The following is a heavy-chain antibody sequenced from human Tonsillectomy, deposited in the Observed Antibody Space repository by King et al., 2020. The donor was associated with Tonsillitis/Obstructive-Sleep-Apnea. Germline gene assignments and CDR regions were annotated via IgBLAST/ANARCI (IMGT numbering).Heavy chain of an antibody. CDR1: GGSISSYY. Sequence: QLQESGPGLVKPSETLSLTCTVSGGSISSYYWSWIRQPPGKGLEWIGYIYYSGSTNYNPSLKSRVTISVDTSKNQFSLKLSSVTAADTAVYYCARASDILTGYYFDYWGQGTLVTVSS. D-gene: IGHD3-9*01. J-gene: IGHJ4*02. CDR2: IYYSGST. CDR3: ARASDILTGYYFDY. V-gene: IGHV4-59*01.